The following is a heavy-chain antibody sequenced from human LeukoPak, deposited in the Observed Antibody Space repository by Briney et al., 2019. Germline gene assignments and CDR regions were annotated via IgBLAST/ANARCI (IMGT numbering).Heavy chain of an antibody. D-gene: IGHD3-10*01. J-gene: IGHJ4*02. CDR2: INPNSGGT. V-gene: IGHV1-2*02. Sequence: ASVKVSCKASGYTFTGYYMHWVRQAPGRGLEWMGWINPNSGGTNYAQKFQGRVTMTRDTSISTAYMELSRLRSDDTAVYYCARDLGITMVRGSRYYFDYWGQGTLVTVSS. CDR1: GYTFTGYY. CDR3: ARDLGITMVRGSRYYFDY.